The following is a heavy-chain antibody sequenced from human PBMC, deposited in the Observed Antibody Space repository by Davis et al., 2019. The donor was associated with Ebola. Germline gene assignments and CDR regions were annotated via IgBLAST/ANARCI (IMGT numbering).Heavy chain of an antibody. CDR3: ATLRRTITGMDDAFDI. V-gene: IGHV5-51*01. J-gene: IGHJ3*02. Sequence: GESLKISCKDSGNSFASHWIGWVRQMPGKGLEWMGLIYTGDSDTRYNPSFRGQVTISADKSIKTAFLQWSSLKASDTAMYYCATLRRTITGMDDAFDIWGQGTLVTVSS. D-gene: IGHD1-20*01. CDR1: GNSFASHW. CDR2: IYTGDSDT.